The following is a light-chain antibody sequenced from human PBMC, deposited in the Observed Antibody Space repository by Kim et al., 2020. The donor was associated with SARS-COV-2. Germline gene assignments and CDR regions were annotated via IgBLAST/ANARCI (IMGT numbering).Light chain of an antibody. V-gene: IGKV3D-15*01. Sequence: SVSPREIATLPRRASPGVSNHLAWYQQKPGQASRLLLYGASLKATGIPARFSGSGSGTEFTLTISSLQSEDFAVYYCQQYNNWPYTFGQGTKLEI. CDR3: QQYNNWPYT. CDR2: GAS. J-gene: IGKJ2*01. CDR1: PGVSNH.